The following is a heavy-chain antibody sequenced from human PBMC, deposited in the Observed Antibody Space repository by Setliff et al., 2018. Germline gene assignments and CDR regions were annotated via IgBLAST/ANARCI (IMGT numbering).Heavy chain of an antibody. CDR3: TTDRAGCYGTTCFNAFEI. V-gene: IGHV3-15*07. Sequence: GSLRLSCAVSGFTFSNAWMHWVRQAPGKGLEWVGRIKSKTEGGSIDYAAPVKDRFTISRDDSRATLYLYMDSLKTEDTAVYYCTTDRAGCYGTTCFNAFEIWGHGTMVTVS. D-gene: IGHD2-2*01. CDR2: IKSKTEGGSI. J-gene: IGHJ3*02. CDR1: GFTFSNAW.